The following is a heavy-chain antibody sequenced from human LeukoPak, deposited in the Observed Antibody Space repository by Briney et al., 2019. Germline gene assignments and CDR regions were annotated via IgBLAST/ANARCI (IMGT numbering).Heavy chain of an antibody. CDR3: ARDRGRISDYYGSGRSLHYYMDV. J-gene: IGHJ6*03. Sequence: ASVKVSCKASGYTFTDYYMHWVRQAPGQGLEWMGWIKPNSGDTNYVQKFQGRVTMTRDTSITTAYMELSSLRSDDTAMYYCARDRGRISDYYGSGRSLHYYMDVWGRGTTVTVSS. CDR1: GYTFTDYY. D-gene: IGHD3-10*01. CDR2: IKPNSGDT. V-gene: IGHV1-2*02.